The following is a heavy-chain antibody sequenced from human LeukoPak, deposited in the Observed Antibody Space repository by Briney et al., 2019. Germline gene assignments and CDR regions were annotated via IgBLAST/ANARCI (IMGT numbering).Heavy chain of an antibody. CDR3: ARGRLLEWADY. CDR2: IYYSGST. CDR1: GGAISSSSYY. V-gene: IGHV4-39*01. D-gene: IGHD3-3*01. Sequence: SETLSLTCTVSGGAISSSSYYWGWIRQPPGKGLEWIGSIYYSGSTYFNPSLKSRVTISVDTSKNQFSLKLSSVTAADTAVYYCARGRLLEWADYWGQGTLVTVSS. J-gene: IGHJ4*02.